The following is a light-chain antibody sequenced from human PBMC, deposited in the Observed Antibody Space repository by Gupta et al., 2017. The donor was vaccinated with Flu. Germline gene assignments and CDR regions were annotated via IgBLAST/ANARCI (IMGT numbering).Light chain of an antibody. J-gene: IGKJ1*01. CDR3: QQRHNWLGT. CDR1: QSVSSY. Sequence: EIVLTQSPATLSLSPGDRATLSCRASQSVSSYLAWYQQKPGQAPRLLIYDASNRATGIPSRFSGSGSGTDFTLTISSLEPEVFAVYYCQQRHNWLGTFGQETKVEIK. V-gene: IGKV3-11*01. CDR2: DAS.